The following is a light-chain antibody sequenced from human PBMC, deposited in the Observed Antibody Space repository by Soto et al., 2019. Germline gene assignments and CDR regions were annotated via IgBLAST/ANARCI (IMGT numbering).Light chain of an antibody. CDR2: GAS. CDR3: QQYNNWWT. V-gene: IGKV3-15*01. J-gene: IGKJ1*01. Sequence: TQSPSSLSASLGERVTITCTASQSINSNLAWYQQRPGQAPRLLIYGASTRATGIPARFSGSGSGTEFTLTISSLQSEDFAVYYCQQYNNWWTFGQGTKVDI. CDR1: QSINSN.